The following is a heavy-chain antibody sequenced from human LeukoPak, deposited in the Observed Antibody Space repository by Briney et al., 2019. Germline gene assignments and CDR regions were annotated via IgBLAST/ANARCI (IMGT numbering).Heavy chain of an antibody. CDR1: GGSISSGGYS. V-gene: IGHV4-61*02. D-gene: IGHD2-2*01. J-gene: IGHJ6*03. Sequence: SETLSLTCAVSGGSISSGGYSWSWIRQPAGKGLEWIGRIYTSGSTNYNPSLKSRVTISVDTSKNQFSLKLSSVTAADTAVYYCARAVVPAYYYYYMDVWGKGTTVTVSS. CDR2: IYTSGST. CDR3: ARAVVPAYYYYYMDV.